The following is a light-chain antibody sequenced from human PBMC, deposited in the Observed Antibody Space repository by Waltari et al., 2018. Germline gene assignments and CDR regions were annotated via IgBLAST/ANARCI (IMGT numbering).Light chain of an antibody. CDR3: QQRSSWPYT. CDR1: QTVRTF. CDR2: DAS. J-gene: IGKJ2*01. V-gene: IGKV3-11*01. Sequence: EIVLTQSPATLPLSPGDTPTLSCRASQTVRTFLAWYQQKPGQAPRLLIFDASSRATGISPKFRGSGSGTDFTLTVNNLEPEDFAVYYCQQRSSWPYTFGQGTRVDFK.